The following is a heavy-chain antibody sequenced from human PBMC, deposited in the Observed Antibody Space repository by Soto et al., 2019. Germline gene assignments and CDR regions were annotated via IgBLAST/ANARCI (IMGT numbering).Heavy chain of an antibody. J-gene: IGHJ4*02. CDR2: ISSDGHHQ. CDR3: IRGTYYPQSSGLHADY. Sequence: PEGSLRLSCATSGFSFNDYAMYWVRQAPAQGLEWVAIISSDGHHQFYLDNLRGRFTVSRDNSKNTLYLQMNSLRPEDTAVYYCIRGTYYPQSSGLHADYWGPVSVVTVSA. D-gene: IGHD3-22*01. V-gene: IGHV3-30*03. CDR1: GFSFNDYA.